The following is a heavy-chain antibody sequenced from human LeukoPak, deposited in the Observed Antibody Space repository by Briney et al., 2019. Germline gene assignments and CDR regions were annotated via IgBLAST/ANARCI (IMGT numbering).Heavy chain of an antibody. Sequence: SETLSLTCTVSGGSIRSSTDYWGWIRQPPGKELEWIGSIYYSGSTYYNPSLKSRVTISVDTSKNQFSLKLSSVTAADTAVYYCARIAEGFTVVTYNWFDPWGQGTLVTVSS. D-gene: IGHD4-23*01. J-gene: IGHJ5*02. CDR1: GGSIRSSTDY. CDR3: ARIAEGFTVVTYNWFDP. CDR2: IYYSGST. V-gene: IGHV4-39*07.